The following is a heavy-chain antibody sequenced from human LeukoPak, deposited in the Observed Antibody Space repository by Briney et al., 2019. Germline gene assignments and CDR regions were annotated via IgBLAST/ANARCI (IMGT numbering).Heavy chain of an antibody. D-gene: IGHD3-10*01. J-gene: IGHJ4*02. CDR1: GFTFSSYA. CDR3: AKDWVLSMVRGVITPR. Sequence: PGGSLRLSCAASGFTFSSYAMSWVRQAPEKGLEWVSAISGSGGSTYYADSVKGRFTISRDNSKNTLYLQMNSLRAEDTAVYYCAKDWVLSMVRGVITPRWGQGTLVTVSS. V-gene: IGHV3-23*01. CDR2: ISGSGGST.